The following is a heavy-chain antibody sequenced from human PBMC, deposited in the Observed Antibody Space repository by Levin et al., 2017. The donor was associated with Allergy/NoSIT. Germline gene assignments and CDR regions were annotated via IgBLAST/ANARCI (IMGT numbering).Heavy chain of an antibody. CDR3: ARGHRKQWLATIYYYYYGMDV. Sequence: ASVKVSCKASGYTFTSYDINWVRQATGQGLEWMGWMNPNSGNTGYAQKFQGRVTMTRNTSISTAYMELSSLRSEDTAVYYCARGHRKQWLATIYYYYYGMDVWGQGTTVTVSS. CDR1: GYTFTSYD. D-gene: IGHD6-19*01. V-gene: IGHV1-8*01. J-gene: IGHJ6*02. CDR2: MNPNSGNT.